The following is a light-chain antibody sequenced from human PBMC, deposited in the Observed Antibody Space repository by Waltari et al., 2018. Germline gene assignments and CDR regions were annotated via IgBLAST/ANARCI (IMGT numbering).Light chain of an antibody. CDR3: QQHYRRRT. CDR1: QSILYNSNDKNY. Sequence: DIVMTQSPEFLSVSLGERATINCKSSQSILYNSNDKNYLAWYQQKPGQPPKLLIYWASTRQSGVPDRVSGSGSGTDFTFTINSLQAEDVAVYYCQQHYRRRTFGRGIRVEIK. V-gene: IGKV4-1*01. CDR2: WAS. J-gene: IGKJ1*01.